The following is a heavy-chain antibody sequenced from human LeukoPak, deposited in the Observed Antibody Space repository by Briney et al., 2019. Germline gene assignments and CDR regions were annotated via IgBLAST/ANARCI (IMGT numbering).Heavy chain of an antibody. Sequence: PGGSLRLSCAAFGFTFSSYWMCWVRQVPGKGLEWLANIGQDGTETHYVDSVKGRFTISRDNAKNSLHLQMNSLKAEDTAAYSCARVGVNGGLRHYMDVWGKGTTVTVSS. CDR2: IGQDGTET. V-gene: IGHV3-7*01. D-gene: IGHD7-27*01. CDR3: ARVGVNGGLRHYMDV. J-gene: IGHJ6*03. CDR1: GFTFSSYW.